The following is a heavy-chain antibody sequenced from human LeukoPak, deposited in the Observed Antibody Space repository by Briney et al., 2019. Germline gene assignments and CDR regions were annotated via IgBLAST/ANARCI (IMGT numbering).Heavy chain of an antibody. CDR1: GFTFSSYS. CDR3: ARSPPVVVTVYVYAFDI. J-gene: IGHJ3*02. CDR2: ISSSSSTI. Sequence: GGSLRLSCAASGFTFSSYSMNWVRQAPGKGLEWVSYISSSSSTIYYADSVKGRFTISRDNAKNSLYLQMNSLRAEDTAVYYCARSPPVVVTVYVYAFDIWGQGTMVTVSS. D-gene: IGHD2-21*02. V-gene: IGHV3-48*04.